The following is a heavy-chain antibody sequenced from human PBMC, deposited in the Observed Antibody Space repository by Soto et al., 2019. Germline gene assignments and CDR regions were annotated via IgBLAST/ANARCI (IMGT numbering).Heavy chain of an antibody. V-gene: IGHV3-21*01. J-gene: IGHJ4*02. CDR3: ARSVRGEFGDY. Sequence: EVQLVESGGGLVKPGGSLRLSCAASGFTFSSYSMNWVRQAPGKGLEWVSSISSSSSYIYYADSVKSRFTISRDNAKNSLYLQMNSLRAEDTAVYYCARSVRGEFGDYWGQGTLVTVSS. CDR1: GFTFSSYS. CDR2: ISSSSSYI. D-gene: IGHD3-10*01.